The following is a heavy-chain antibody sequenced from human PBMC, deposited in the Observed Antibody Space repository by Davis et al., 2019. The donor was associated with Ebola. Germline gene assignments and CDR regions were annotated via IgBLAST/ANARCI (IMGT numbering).Heavy chain of an antibody. D-gene: IGHD4-11*01. CDR1: GFTFSSYS. Sequence: GGSLRLSCAASGFTFSSYSMNWVRQVPGKGLEWVATFSSDGANTYYADSVKGRVTISRDNSKNTLYLQMNSLRVEDTAMYYCAKGGYQLLHDYWGQGTLVTVSS. V-gene: IGHV3-23*01. CDR3: AKGGYQLLHDY. CDR2: FSSDGANT. J-gene: IGHJ4*02.